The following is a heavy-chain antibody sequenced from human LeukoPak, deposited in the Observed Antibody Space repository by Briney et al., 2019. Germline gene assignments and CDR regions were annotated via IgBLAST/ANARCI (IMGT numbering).Heavy chain of an antibody. V-gene: IGHV3-23*01. J-gene: IGHJ4*02. D-gene: IGHD6-6*01. CDR1: GFTFTNYA. CDR2: ISDRGDRQ. Sequence: GGSLRLSCAASGFTFTNYAMSWVRQAPGKGLEWVSAISDRGDRQYYADSVKGRFTISRDNSMNTLRLQMNSLSVEDTAVYYCAREQLVYPGSFDYWGQGTLVTVSS. CDR3: AREQLVYPGSFDY.